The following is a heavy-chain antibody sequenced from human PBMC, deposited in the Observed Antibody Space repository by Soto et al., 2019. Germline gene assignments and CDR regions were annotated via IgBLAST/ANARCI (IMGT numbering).Heavy chain of an antibody. V-gene: IGHV4-34*01. D-gene: IGHD7-27*01. Sequence: QVQLQQWGAGLLKPSETLSLTCAVYGGSLSGYYWSCIRPPPGKGLEWSGEINHGGSTTYNPSLKRRVTISIDPSNNQSSLNLSSVTAADTAVYYCARVPSRLLIGDSFAWGQGTLVTVSS. CDR1: GGSLSGYY. J-gene: IGHJ5*02. CDR2: INHGGST. CDR3: ARVPSRLLIGDSFA.